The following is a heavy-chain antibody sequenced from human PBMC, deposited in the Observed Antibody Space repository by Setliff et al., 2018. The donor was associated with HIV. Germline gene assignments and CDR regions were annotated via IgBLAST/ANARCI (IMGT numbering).Heavy chain of an antibody. D-gene: IGHD2-21*02. CDR2: IHHSGST. CDR1: GDFRNIQW. V-gene: IGHV4-59*11. Sequence: PSETLSLTCTVSGDFRNIQWWTWMRQSPGLGLQWIGSIHHSGSTYYDPSLKNRVTLSVDTSNNQVSLTLTSMTAADTAVYYCARDVGLCGVDCWPYFYFDLWGRGNLVTVSS. CDR3: ARDVGLCGVDCWPYFYFDL. J-gene: IGHJ2*01.